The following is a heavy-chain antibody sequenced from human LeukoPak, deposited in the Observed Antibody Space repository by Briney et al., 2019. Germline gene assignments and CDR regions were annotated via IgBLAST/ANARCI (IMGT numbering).Heavy chain of an antibody. CDR1: GYTFTSYG. CDR3: ASDAGPYYYYYMHV. Sequence: GASVKVSCTASGYTFTSYGSSWVRQAPGQGLEWMGWISAYNGSTNYAQKLQGRVTTTTDTSTSTAYMELRSLRSDDTAVYYCASDAGPYYYYYMHVWGKGTTVTVSS. V-gene: IGHV1-18*01. J-gene: IGHJ6*03. CDR2: ISAYNGST.